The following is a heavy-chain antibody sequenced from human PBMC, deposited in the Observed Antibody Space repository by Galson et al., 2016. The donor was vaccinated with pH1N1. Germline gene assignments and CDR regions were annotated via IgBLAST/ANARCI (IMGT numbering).Heavy chain of an antibody. J-gene: IGHJ4*02. CDR2: ILYDGTNE. Sequence: FTSTSYAMHWVRRAPGKGLEWVAVILYDGTNEYYADSVKGRFTISRDKTQSTVYLQMNSLRTEDTAVYYCARDSEYSGHEGFHWAQGTLVIVSS. CDR3: ARDSEYSGHEGFH. CDR1: FTSTSYA. D-gene: IGHD5-12*01. V-gene: IGHV3-30*04.